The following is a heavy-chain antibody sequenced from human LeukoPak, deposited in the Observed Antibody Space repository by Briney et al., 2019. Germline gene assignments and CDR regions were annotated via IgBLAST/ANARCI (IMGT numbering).Heavy chain of an antibody. D-gene: IGHD5-24*01. V-gene: IGHV1-69*04. J-gene: IGHJ5*02. Sequence: SVKVSCKASGGTFSSYAISWVRQAPGQGLEWMGRIIPILGIANYAQKFQGRVTITADKSTSTAYMELSSLRSEDTAVYYCARVDGDGYTWFDPWGQGTLVTVSS. CDR1: GGTFSSYA. CDR2: IIPILGIA. CDR3: ARVDGDGYTWFDP.